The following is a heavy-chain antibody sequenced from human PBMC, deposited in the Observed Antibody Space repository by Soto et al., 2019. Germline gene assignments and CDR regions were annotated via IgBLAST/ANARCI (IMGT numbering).Heavy chain of an antibody. CDR1: GDSMSTSY. D-gene: IGHD1-1*01. V-gene: IGHV4-59*01. Sequence: PSETLSLTCTVSGDSMSTSYWSWIRQPPGKGPEWIGYIHYTGSTNHNPSLKSRVTMSVDTSKNQLSLKLSSVTAADTAVYYCARVRRNLPFDPWGQGTLVTVSS. CDR2: IHYTGST. J-gene: IGHJ5*02. CDR3: ARVRRNLPFDP.